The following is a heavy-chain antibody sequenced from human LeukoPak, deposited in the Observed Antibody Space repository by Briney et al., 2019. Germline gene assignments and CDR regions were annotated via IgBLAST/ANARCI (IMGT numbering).Heavy chain of an antibody. J-gene: IGHJ4*02. V-gene: IGHV3-33*06. Sequence: GRSLRLSCAASGFTFSSYGMHWVRQAPGKGLEWVAVMWYDGSNKYYADSVKGRFTISRDNSKNTLYLQMNSLRAEDTAVYYCAKDPSFGGVIVVDYWGQGTMVTVSS. CDR1: GFTFSSYG. CDR3: AKDPSFGGVIVVDY. CDR2: MWYDGSNK. D-gene: IGHD3-16*02.